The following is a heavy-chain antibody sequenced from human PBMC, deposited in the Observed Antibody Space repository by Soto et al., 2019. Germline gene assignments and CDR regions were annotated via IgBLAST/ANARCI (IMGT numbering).Heavy chain of an antibody. D-gene: IGHD5-12*01. Sequence: TGWSLRLSCAASGFTFSSYAMSWVRQAPGKGLEWVSSISGSGGSTYYADSVKGRFTISRDNAKNTLYLQMNSLRAEDTAVYYSARYARDSVHDLNYWGQGTLVTVSS. CDR3: ARYARDSVHDLNY. CDR1: GFTFSSYA. CDR2: ISGSGGST. V-gene: IGHV3-23*01. J-gene: IGHJ4*02.